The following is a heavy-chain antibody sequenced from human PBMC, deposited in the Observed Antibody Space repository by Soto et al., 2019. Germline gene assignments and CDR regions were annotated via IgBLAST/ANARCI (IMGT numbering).Heavy chain of an antibody. J-gene: IGHJ4*02. CDR2: IWYDGSKK. CDR3: SRVRYYATSGHFDY. CDR1: GFTFSTYG. V-gene: IGHV3-33*01. Sequence: GGSLRLSCEVSGFTFSTYGMHWVRQAPGKGLEWVAIIWYDGSKKYYADSVEGRFTISRDDSKNTLYLQMNSLRAEDTAVYYCSRVRYYATSGHFDYWGQGTQVTAPQ. D-gene: IGHD3-22*01.